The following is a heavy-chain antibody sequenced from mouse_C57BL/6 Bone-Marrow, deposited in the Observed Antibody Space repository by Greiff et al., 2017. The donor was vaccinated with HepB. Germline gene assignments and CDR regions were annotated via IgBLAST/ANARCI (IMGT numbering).Heavy chain of an antibody. V-gene: IGHV14-2*01. Sequence: EVNVVESGAELVKPGASVKLSCTASGFNIKDYYMHWVKQRTEKGLEWIGRIDPEVGETKYAPKFQGKATITADTSSNTAYLQLSSLTSEDTAVYYCARGGNYWFAYWGQGTLVTVSA. J-gene: IGHJ3*01. CDR2: IDPEVGET. CDR1: GFNIKDYY. CDR3: ARGGNYWFAY. D-gene: IGHD2-1*01.